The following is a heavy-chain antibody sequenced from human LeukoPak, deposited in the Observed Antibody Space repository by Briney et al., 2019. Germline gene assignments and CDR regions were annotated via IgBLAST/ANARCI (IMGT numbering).Heavy chain of an antibody. V-gene: IGHV1-69*04. CDR2: IIPILSIA. Sequence: ASVKVSCKASGGTFSSYAISWVRQAPGQGLEWMGRIIPILSIANYAQKFQGRVTITADKSTSTAYMELSSLRSEDTAVYYCARVEEDAFDIWGQGTMVTVSS. J-gene: IGHJ3*02. CDR3: ARVEEDAFDI. CDR1: GGTFSSYA.